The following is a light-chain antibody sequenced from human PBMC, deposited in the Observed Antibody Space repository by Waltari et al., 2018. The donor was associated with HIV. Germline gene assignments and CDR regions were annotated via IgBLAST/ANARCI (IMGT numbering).Light chain of an antibody. CDR2: KDS. CDR3: QSADSSGTWV. J-gene: IGLJ2*01. Sequence: SYELTQPPSVSVSPGQTARITCSGDALPKQYASWYQQRPGQAPVLVMSKDSERPSGIPERFSGSSSGTTVTLTISGVQAEDEADYYCQSADSSGTWVFGGGTKLTVL. CDR1: ALPKQY. V-gene: IGLV3-25*03.